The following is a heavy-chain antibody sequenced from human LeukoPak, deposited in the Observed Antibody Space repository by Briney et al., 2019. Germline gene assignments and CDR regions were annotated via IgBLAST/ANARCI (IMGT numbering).Heavy chain of an antibody. CDR2: ISGSSTTI. CDR1: GFTFSSYA. Sequence: PGGSLRLSCAASGFTFSSYAMHWVRQAPGKGLEWVSYISGSSTTIYYADSVKGRFTISRDNANNSLSLQMHSLRAEDTAVYYCARDLFGSGGTMEGFGPWGQGTLVTVSS. CDR3: ARDLFGSGGTMEGFGP. D-gene: IGHD3-10*02. V-gene: IGHV3-48*01. J-gene: IGHJ5*02.